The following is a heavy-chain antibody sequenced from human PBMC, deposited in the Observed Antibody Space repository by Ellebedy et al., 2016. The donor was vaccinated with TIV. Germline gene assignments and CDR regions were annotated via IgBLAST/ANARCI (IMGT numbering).Heavy chain of an antibody. V-gene: IGHV4-38-2*02. CDR2: IYQTEST. CDR3: ARGTDWFDP. CDR1: GFSISSGYY. J-gene: IGHJ5*02. Sequence: SETLSLTXSVSGFSISSGYYWAWIRQSPGRGLEWMTTIYQTESTYYNPSLKSRLTVSVDMSKNQFSLYLRSVTAADSAVYYCARGTDWFDPWGSGILVTVSS.